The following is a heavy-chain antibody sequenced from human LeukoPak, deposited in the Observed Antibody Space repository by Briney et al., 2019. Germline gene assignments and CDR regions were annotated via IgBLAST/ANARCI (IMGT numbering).Heavy chain of an antibody. CDR2: MCYSGGT. Sequence: SETLSLTCTVSGDSINSNYWSWSRQPPGKGLEWIGHMCYSGGTNYNPSLKSRVTMAVDTSKNQFSLKVTSVTAADTAVYYCAKSRDPRSRDAFDVWGQGILVTVSS. CDR1: GDSINSNY. CDR3: AKSRDPRSRDAFDV. D-gene: IGHD5/OR15-5a*01. J-gene: IGHJ3*01. V-gene: IGHV4-59*01.